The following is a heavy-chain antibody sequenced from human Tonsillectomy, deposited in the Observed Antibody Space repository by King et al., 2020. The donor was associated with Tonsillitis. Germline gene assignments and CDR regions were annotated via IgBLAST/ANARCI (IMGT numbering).Heavy chain of an antibody. J-gene: IGHJ4*02. Sequence: VQLVESGGGLVQPGGSLRLSCAASGFTFISYWMSWVRQAPGRGLEWVADIKLDGSEKYYVDSVKGRFTISRDNAKNPLYLQMNSLRAEDTAVYYCARHSGTYVDYWGQGTLVTVSS. CDR3: ARHSGTYVDY. CDR1: GFTFISYW. V-gene: IGHV3-7*01. CDR2: IKLDGSEK. D-gene: IGHD1-26*01.